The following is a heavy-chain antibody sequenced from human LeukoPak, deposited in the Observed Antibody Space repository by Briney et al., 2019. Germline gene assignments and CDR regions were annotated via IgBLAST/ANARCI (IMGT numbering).Heavy chain of an antibody. V-gene: IGHV4-30-4*01. CDR1: GGSIGMGDYY. D-gene: IGHD4-17*01. CDR2: IYYRGST. CDR3: ASMTTVTHNWLDP. J-gene: IGHJ5*02. Sequence: SPSLSPTRTVSGGSIGMGDYYSAWIRPPPGKGLEWYGYIYYRGSTYYNPSLNTRAPISVDTSRNHCSLKLTAVTAGARAVYYGASMTTVTHNWLDPWGQGTLGTVSS.